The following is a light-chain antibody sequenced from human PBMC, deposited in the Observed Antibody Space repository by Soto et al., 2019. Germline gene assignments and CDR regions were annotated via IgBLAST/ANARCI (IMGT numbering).Light chain of an antibody. Sequence: QSVLTQPASVSGSPGQSITISCTGTRSDDGGYNYVSWYQQHPGKAPKLMIYEVSNRPSGVSNRFSGSKSGNTASLTISALQAEDEADYYRSSYTSSSTYVFGTGTKVTVL. CDR1: RSDDGGYNY. CDR2: EVS. J-gene: IGLJ1*01. CDR3: SSYTSSSTYV. V-gene: IGLV2-14*01.